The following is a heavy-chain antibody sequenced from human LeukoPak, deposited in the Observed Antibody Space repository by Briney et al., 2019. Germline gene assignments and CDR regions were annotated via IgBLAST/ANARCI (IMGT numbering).Heavy chain of an antibody. J-gene: IGHJ4*02. CDR1: GYTFTSNY. CDR3: ARDQEGFDY. CDR2: IYPRDGST. Sequence: ASVKVSCKASGYTFTSNYIHWVRQAPGQGLEWMGMIYPRDGSTSYAQKFQGRVTVTRDTSTSTVHMELSGLRSEDTAVYYCARDQEGFDYWGQGTLVIVSS. V-gene: IGHV1-46*01.